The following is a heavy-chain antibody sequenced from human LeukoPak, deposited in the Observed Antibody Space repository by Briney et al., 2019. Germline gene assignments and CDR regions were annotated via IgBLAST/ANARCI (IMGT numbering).Heavy chain of an antibody. J-gene: IGHJ6*02. V-gene: IGHV3-30*18. CDR1: GFSFSTYG. CDR2: ISYDGSNK. Sequence: GRSLRLSCAASGFSFSTYGMHWVRQAPGKGLQGVAIISYDGSNKYYVDSVKGRFTISRDNSTNTLYLQMNSLRVEDTGVYYCAKDLFPISSSWYYYGMDVWGQGTTVTVSS. CDR3: AKDLFPISSSWYYYGMDV. D-gene: IGHD6-13*01.